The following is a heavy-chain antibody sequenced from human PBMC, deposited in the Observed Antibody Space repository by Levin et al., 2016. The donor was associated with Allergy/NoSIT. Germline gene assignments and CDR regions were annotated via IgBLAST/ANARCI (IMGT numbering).Heavy chain of an antibody. V-gene: IGHV1-69*01. Sequence: WVRQAPGQGLEWMGGIIPIFGTANYAQKFQGRVTITADESTSTAYMELSSLRSEDTAVYYCARTGARLPDAFDIWGQGTMVTVSS. J-gene: IGHJ3*02. CDR2: IIPIFGTA. CDR3: ARTGARLPDAFDI. D-gene: IGHD5-12*01.